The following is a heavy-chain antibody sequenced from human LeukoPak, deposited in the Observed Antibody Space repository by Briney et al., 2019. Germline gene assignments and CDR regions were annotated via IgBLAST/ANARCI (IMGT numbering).Heavy chain of an antibody. Sequence: GGSLRLSCAASGFTFSSYGMSWVRQAPGKGLEWVSAISGSGGSTYYADSVKGRFTISRDNSKNTLYLQMNSLRAEDTAVYYCAKAEENPLRYFGYWGQGTLVTVSS. CDR1: GFTFSSYG. V-gene: IGHV3-23*01. J-gene: IGHJ4*02. CDR2: ISGSGGST. D-gene: IGHD3-9*01. CDR3: AKAEENPLRYFGY.